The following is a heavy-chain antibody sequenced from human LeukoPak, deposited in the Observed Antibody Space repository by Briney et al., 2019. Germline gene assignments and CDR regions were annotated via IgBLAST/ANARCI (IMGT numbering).Heavy chain of an antibody. D-gene: IGHD3-22*01. CDR3: ARSRYYYDSSGYPHDAFDI. CDR2: IYSGGST. Sequence: PGGSLRLSCAASGFTVSSNYMSWVRQAPGKGLEWVSVIYSGGSTYYADSAKGRFTISRDNSKNTLYLQMNSLRAEDTAVYYCARSRYYYDSSGYPHDAFDIWGRGTMVTVSS. CDR1: GFTVSSNY. V-gene: IGHV3-53*01. J-gene: IGHJ3*02.